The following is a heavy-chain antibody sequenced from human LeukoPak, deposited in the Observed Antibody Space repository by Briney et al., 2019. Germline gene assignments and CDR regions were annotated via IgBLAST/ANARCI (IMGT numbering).Heavy chain of an antibody. CDR1: GFAFNNDA. D-gene: IGHD5-18*01. CDR2: IIGDSTIE. Sequence: GGSLRLSCAASGFAFNNDAMRWVRQPPGKGLEWVSTIIGDSTIEYYADSVKGRFTISSDNSKTMLFLHMNSLRAEDTAIYYCARQPYFYYYLDVWGKGTTVTVTS. V-gene: IGHV3-23*01. J-gene: IGHJ6*03. CDR3: ARQPYFYYYLDV.